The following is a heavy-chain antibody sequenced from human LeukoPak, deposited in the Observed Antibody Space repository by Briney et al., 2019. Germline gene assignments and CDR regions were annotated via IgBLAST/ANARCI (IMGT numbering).Heavy chain of an antibody. CDR3: ARVGPRDDAFDI. V-gene: IGHV3-13*01. D-gene: IGHD3-16*01. CDR1: GFTFSTYN. J-gene: IGHJ3*02. Sequence: GGSLRLYCAASGFTFSTYNMHWVRQGEGKGLEWVSALGTAGDTYYPGSVKGRFTISREDAKNSLYLQMNSLRAGDTAVYYCARVGPRDDAFDIWGQGTMVTVSS. CDR2: LGTAGDT.